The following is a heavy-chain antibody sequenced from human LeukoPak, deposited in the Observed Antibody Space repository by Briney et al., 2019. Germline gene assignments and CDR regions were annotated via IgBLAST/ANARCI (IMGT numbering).Heavy chain of an antibody. CDR2: ISSSSSYI. V-gene: IGHV3-21*01. J-gene: IGHJ4*02. Sequence: PGGSLRLSCAAFGFTFSSYSMNWVRQAPGKGLEWVSSISSSSSYIYYADSVKGRFTISRDNAKNSLYLQMNSLRAEDTAVYYCARILAYYDFWSGYLDYWGQGTLVTVSS. CDR3: ARILAYYDFWSGYLDY. D-gene: IGHD3-3*01. CDR1: GFTFSSYS.